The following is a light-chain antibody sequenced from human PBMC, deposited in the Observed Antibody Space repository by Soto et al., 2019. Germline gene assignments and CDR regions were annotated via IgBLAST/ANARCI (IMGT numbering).Light chain of an antibody. CDR2: DIT. V-gene: IGLV2-14*03. Sequence: QSALTQPASVSGSPGQSITISCTGTSSDVGGFNYDSWYQQHPGKAPKLMIYDITNRPSGGSYRFSGSKSGNTASLTISGLQAEDEADYYCNSYTSSSTYVFGTGTQLTVL. CDR1: SSDVGGFNY. CDR3: NSYTSSSTYV. J-gene: IGLJ1*01.